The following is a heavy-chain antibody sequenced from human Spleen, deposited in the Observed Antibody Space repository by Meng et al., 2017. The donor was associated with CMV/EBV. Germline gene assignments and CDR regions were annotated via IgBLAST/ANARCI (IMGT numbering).Heavy chain of an antibody. CDR3: ARETIAAREYHYGMDV. CDR2: INWSGGR. D-gene: IGHD6-6*01. Sequence: GESLKISCAASGFNFDDYGMSWVRQAPGKGLEWVSGINWSGGRGYADSVKGRFTISRDNAKNSLYLQMNSVRAEDTALYYCARETIAAREYHYGMDVWGQGTTVTVSS. J-gene: IGHJ6*02. V-gene: IGHV3-20*04. CDR1: GFNFDDYG.